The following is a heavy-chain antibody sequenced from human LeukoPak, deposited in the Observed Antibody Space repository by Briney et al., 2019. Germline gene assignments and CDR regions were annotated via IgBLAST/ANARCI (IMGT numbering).Heavy chain of an antibody. CDR1: GYTFTGYY. Sequence: ASVKVSCKASGYTFTGYYMHWVRQAPGQGLEWMGWINPNSGGTNYAQKFQGWVTMTRDTSISTAYMELSRLRSDDTAVYYCAREDGATIPDAYYYYYGMDVWGQGTTVTVSS. J-gene: IGHJ6*02. CDR3: AREDGATIPDAYYYYYGMDV. V-gene: IGHV1-2*04. CDR2: INPNSGGT. D-gene: IGHD5-12*01.